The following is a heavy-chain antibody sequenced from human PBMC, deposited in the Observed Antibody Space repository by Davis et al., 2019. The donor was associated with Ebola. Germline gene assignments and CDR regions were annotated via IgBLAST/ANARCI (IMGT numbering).Heavy chain of an antibody. CDR1: GFTFSSYG. V-gene: IGHV3-33*01. J-gene: IGHJ6*02. CDR3: ASPRYGSGSYYGRGGFYYGMDV. CDR2: IWYDGSNK. D-gene: IGHD3-10*01. Sequence: GGSLRLSCAASGFTFSSYGMHWVRQAPGKGLEWVAVIWYDGSNKYYADSVKGRFTIARDNSKNTLYLQMNSLRAEDTAVYYCASPRYGSGSYYGRGGFYYGMDVWGQRTTVTVSS.